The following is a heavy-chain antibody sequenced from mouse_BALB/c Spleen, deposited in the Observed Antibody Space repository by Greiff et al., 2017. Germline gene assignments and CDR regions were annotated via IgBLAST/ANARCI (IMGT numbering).Heavy chain of an antibody. CDR1: GFTFSSYG. D-gene: IGHD2-1*01. Sequence: EVKLVESGGGLVQPGGSLKLSCAASGFTFSSYGMSWVRQTPDKRLELVATINSNGGSTYYPDSVKGRFTISRDNAKNTLYLQMSSLKSEDTAMYYCARDLLRWGQGTLVTVSA. CDR2: INSNGGST. V-gene: IGHV5-6-3*01. J-gene: IGHJ3*02. CDR3: ARDLLR.